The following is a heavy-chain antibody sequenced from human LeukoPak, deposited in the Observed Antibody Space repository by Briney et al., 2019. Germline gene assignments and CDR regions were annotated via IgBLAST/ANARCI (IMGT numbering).Heavy chain of an antibody. Sequence: GGSLRLSCAATGFTFSSYAMSWVRQAPGKGLEWVSAISVSSGSTYYADYVKGRFTIPRDDSKNTLYLQMNSLRVEDTAVYYCARCRRDGYLGLLNWFDPWGQGTLVTVSS. J-gene: IGHJ5*02. D-gene: IGHD5-24*01. V-gene: IGHV3-23*01. CDR3: ARCRRDGYLGLLNWFDP. CDR1: GFTFSSYA. CDR2: ISVSSGST.